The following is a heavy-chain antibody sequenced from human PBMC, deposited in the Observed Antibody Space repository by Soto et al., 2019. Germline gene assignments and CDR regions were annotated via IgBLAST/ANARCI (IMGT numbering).Heavy chain of an antibody. CDR2: IYYSGST. J-gene: IGHJ5*02. CDR1: GASISNSDNY. D-gene: IGHD3-3*01. CDR3: VSLFWSGYNWFDP. Sequence: PSETLSLTCTVSGASISNSDNYWSWIRQPPGKGLEWIGHIYYSGSTYYNPSLKSRVTMSVDTSKNQFSLKLSSVTAADTAVYYCVSLFWSGYNWFDPWGQGTLVTVSS. V-gene: IGHV4-30-4*01.